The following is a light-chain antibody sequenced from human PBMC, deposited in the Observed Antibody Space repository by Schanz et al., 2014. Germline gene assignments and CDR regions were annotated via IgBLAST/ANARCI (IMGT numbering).Light chain of an antibody. V-gene: IGKV1-5*03. CDR1: QSISNW. CDR2: KAS. Sequence: DIQMTQSPSTLSASVGDRVTITCRASQSISNWLAWYQQKPGKAPKVLIYKASSLESGVPSRFSGSGSGTDFTLTISSLQPEDFATYYCQQSYSSLPPVTFGQGTRLEIQ. CDR3: QQSYSSLPPVT. J-gene: IGKJ5*01.